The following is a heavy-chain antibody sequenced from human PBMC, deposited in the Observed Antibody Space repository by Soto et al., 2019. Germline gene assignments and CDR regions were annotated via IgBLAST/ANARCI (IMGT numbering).Heavy chain of an antibody. CDR2: IYYSGST. CDR1: GGSISSYY. V-gene: IGHV4-59*01. D-gene: IGHD6-13*01. CDR3: ATLAAAGRSDYYYYGMDV. J-gene: IGHJ6*02. Sequence: SETLSLTCTGSGGSISSYYWSWMRQPPGKGLEWIGYIYYSGSTNYNPSLKSRVTISVDTSKNQFSLKLSSVTAADTAVYYCATLAAAGRSDYYYYGMDVWGQGTTVTVS.